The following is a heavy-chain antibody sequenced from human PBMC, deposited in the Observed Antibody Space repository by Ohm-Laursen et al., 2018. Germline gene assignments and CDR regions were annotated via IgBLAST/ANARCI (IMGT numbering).Heavy chain of an antibody. Sequence: GQTLSLTCAASGFTFSRRWMHWVRQAPGKGLVWVSRILSDGTTTDYADSVKGRSTISRDNAKNTLYLQMNSLRVEDTAMYYCGTDRNYQIENWGQGTLVTVSS. CDR3: GTDRNYQIEN. V-gene: IGHV3-74*01. CDR2: ILSDGTTT. D-gene: IGHD1-7*01. J-gene: IGHJ1*01. CDR1: GFTFSRRW.